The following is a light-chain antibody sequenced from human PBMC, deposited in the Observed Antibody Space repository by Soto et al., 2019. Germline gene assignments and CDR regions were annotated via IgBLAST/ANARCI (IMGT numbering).Light chain of an antibody. CDR3: QQRGNRPPWT. V-gene: IGKV3-11*01. Sequence: EIVMTQSPATLSLSPGERATHSCRASQSVGKYLVWYQQKPGQAPRLLIYDASNRATGIPARFSGSGSGTDFTLTISSLEPEDFAVYYCQQRGNRPPWTFGQGTKVEIK. CDR2: DAS. J-gene: IGKJ1*01. CDR1: QSVGKY.